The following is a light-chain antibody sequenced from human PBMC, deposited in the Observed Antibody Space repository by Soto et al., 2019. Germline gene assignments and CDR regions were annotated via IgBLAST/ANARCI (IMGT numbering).Light chain of an antibody. CDR3: LLYFGGAGV. V-gene: IGLV7-43*01. CDR1: TGAVTSGYF. CDR2: SID. J-gene: IGLJ1*01. Sequence: QAVVTQEPSLTVSPGGTVTLTCASSTGAVTSGYFPIWFQQKPGQAPRALTYSIDNKHPWTPARFSASVAGDRAALTLSGVEPEDEADYYCLLYFGGAGVFGTGTKVTVL.